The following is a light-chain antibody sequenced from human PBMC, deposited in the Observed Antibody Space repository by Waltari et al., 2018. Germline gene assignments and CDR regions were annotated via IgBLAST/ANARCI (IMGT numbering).Light chain of an antibody. CDR1: LGITRW. CDR2: GAS. Sequence: IQMTQSPSSVSASVGDRVSISCRASLGITRWLAWYQQQPGKAPRLLIYGASNLQRGAPSRFSGSGAGTDFTLTISGLQPEDFGTYYCQQYNDYFPFGGGTTVEI. V-gene: IGKV1-12*01. J-gene: IGKJ4*01. CDR3: QQYNDYFP.